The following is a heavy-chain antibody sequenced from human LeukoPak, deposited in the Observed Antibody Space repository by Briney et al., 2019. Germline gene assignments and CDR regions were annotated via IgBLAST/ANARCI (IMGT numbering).Heavy chain of an antibody. Sequence: PGGSLRLSCASSGFTFSSYGMHWVRQAPGKGLDGVAVIRYDGSNKYYADSVKGRFTISRDNSKNTLYLQMNSLRAEDTAVYYCAKDRDCSGGSCYFNYYYGMDVWGQGTTVTVSS. V-gene: IGHV3-30*02. CDR2: IRYDGSNK. CDR3: AKDRDCSGGSCYFNYYYGMDV. J-gene: IGHJ6*02. D-gene: IGHD2-15*01. CDR1: GFTFSSYG.